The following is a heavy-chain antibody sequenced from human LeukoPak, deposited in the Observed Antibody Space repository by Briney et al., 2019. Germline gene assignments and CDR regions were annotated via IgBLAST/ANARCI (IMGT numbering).Heavy chain of an antibody. V-gene: IGHV3-33*08. D-gene: IGHD6-13*01. CDR2: IWYDGSNK. Sequence: QPGGSLRLSCTTSGFTFSSYALSWVRQAPGKGLEWVAVIWYDGSNKYYADSVKGRFTISRDNSKNTLYLQMNSLRAEDTAVYYCGQQLADYWGQGTLVTVSS. J-gene: IGHJ4*02. CDR1: GFTFSSYA. CDR3: GQQLADY.